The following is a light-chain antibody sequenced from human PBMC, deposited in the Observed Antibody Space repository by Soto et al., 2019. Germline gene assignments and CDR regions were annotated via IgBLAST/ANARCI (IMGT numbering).Light chain of an antibody. Sequence: SYELTQPPSVSVAPGQTAMITCAGDNIDTKSMHWYQQRPGQAPVLVVHDDTDRAAGIPERFSGSKSGGTATLTISRVEAGDEADYYCQVWDIITYHVVFGGGTQLTVL. V-gene: IGLV3-21*02. CDR3: QVWDIITYHVV. CDR1: NIDTKS. CDR2: DDT. J-gene: IGLJ2*01.